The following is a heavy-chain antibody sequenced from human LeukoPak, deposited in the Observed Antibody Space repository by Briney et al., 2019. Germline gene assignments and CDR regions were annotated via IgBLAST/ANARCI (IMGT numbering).Heavy chain of an antibody. J-gene: IGHJ4*02. V-gene: IGHV1-69*10. CDR3: ATGTNGLYGSNRFQGYFDD. CDR2: ITPTYGLV. CDR1: GGTYSKYA. Sequence: SVKVSCKASGGTYSKYAISWVRQAPGQGLEWMGGITPTYGLVHYAQKFQGRVTLTTDTSTGTADLEMNSLTFEDTAVYYCATGTNGLYGSNRFQGYFDDWGQGTLVTVLS. D-gene: IGHD6-13*01.